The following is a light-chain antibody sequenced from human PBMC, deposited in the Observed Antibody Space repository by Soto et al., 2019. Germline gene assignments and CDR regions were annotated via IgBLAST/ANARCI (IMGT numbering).Light chain of an antibody. Sequence: QSALPQLPSGSGSPGQSITISCTGTSSDFVRYNFVSWYQHHPGKAPKLLVYEVTNRPSGVSNRFSGSKSGNTASLTIFGLQTEDEADYYCSSYTSVTTFVVFGTGTKVTVL. CDR1: SSDFVRYNF. J-gene: IGLJ1*01. CDR3: SSYTSVTTFVV. CDR2: EVT. V-gene: IGLV2-14*01.